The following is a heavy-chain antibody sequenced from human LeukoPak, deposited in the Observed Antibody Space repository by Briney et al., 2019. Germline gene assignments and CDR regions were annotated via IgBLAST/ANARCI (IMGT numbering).Heavy chain of an antibody. J-gene: IGHJ4*02. Sequence: GGSLRLSCTASGFTFSTYWMDWVRQAPGKGLVWVSRVSSDGNSTGYADSVRGRFTISRDNAKNTLFLQMNSLRAEDTAVYYCVRSGYYFDSSGYYMADYWGQGTLVTVSS. CDR3: VRSGYYFDSSGYYMADY. CDR1: GFTFSTYW. D-gene: IGHD3-22*01. CDR2: VSSDGNST. V-gene: IGHV3-74*01.